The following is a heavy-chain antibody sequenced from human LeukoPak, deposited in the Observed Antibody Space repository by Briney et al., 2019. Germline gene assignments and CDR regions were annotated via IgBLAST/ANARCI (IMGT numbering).Heavy chain of an antibody. Sequence: GASVKVSCKASGGTFSSYAISWVRQAPGQGLEWMGRIIPILGIANYAQKFQGRVTITADKSTSTAYMELSSLRSEDTAVYYCARYTARRAWAPNWFDPWGQGTLVTVSS. CDR1: GGTFSSYA. J-gene: IGHJ5*02. V-gene: IGHV1-69*04. D-gene: IGHD1-26*01. CDR2: IIPILGIA. CDR3: ARYTARRAWAPNWFDP.